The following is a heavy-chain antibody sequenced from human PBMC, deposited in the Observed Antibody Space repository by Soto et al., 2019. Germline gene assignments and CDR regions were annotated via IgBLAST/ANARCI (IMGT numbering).Heavy chain of an antibody. J-gene: IGHJ4*02. CDR2: ITSDSSTR. CDR1: GLTFSSSG. Sequence: AGSLRLSGAVSGLTFSSSGMNWVRQAPGKGLVWISYITSDSSTRHYADFVKGRFTISRDNAKSSLYLQMNSLRDEDTAVYSCARDPDGIIDFDYWGQGTQVTVSS. V-gene: IGHV3-48*02. CDR3: ARDPDGIIDFDY. D-gene: IGHD3-10*01.